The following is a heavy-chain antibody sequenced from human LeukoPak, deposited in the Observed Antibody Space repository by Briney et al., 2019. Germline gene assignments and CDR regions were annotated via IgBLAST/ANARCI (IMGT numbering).Heavy chain of an antibody. J-gene: IGHJ3*02. CDR1: GFTVSSNY. Sequence: GGSLRLSCAASGFTVSSNYMSWVRQAPGKGLEWVSVIYSGGSTYYADSVKGRFTISRDNSKNTLYLQMNSLRAEDTAVYYCARSLRRYYYGSGSPLGAFDIWGQGTMVTVSS. CDR3: ARSLRRYYYGSGSPLGAFDI. D-gene: IGHD3-10*01. V-gene: IGHV3-66*01. CDR2: IYSGGST.